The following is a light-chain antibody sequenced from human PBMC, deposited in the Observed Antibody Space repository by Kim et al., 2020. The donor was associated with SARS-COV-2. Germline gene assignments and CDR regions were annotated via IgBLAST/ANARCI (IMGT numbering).Light chain of an antibody. V-gene: IGKV3-20*01. Sequence: DIVLTQSPVTLSLTPGERATLSCRASQSVRDRSLAWYQQRPGQAPRLLMIAASDRTTGIPDRFSGSGSGTDFTLTISRLEPEDYAVYYCHQYGTSPQTFGGGTNVDIK. J-gene: IGKJ4*01. CDR2: AAS. CDR3: HQYGTSPQT. CDR1: QSVRDRS.